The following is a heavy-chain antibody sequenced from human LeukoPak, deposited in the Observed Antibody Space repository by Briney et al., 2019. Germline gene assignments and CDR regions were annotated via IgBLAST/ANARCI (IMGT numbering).Heavy chain of an antibody. CDR1: GYTFTSYY. CDR3: ARAQGPGVTTNWFDP. CDR2: INPSGGST. Sequence: ASVKVSCKASGYTFTSYYMHWVRQAPGQGLEWMGLINPSGGSTSYAQKFQGRVTMTRDMSTSTVYMELSSLRSEDTAVYYCARAQGPGVTTNWFDPWGQGTLVTVSS. J-gene: IGHJ5*02. D-gene: IGHD4-23*01. V-gene: IGHV1-46*01.